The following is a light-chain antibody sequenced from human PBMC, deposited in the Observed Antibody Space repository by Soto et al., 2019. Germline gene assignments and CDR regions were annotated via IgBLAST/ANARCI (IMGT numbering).Light chain of an antibody. CDR2: GAS. V-gene: IGKV3-20*01. J-gene: IGKJ2*01. CDR1: QSIANTS. CDR3: QQYDTSPTYT. Sequence: EIVLTQSPGALSLSPGERATLSCRARQSIANTSLAWYQQKPGQAPRLLIYGASSRATGIPDRFSGSGSGTDFTLTISRLEPEDFAVYYCQQYDTSPTYTLGQGTKLEI.